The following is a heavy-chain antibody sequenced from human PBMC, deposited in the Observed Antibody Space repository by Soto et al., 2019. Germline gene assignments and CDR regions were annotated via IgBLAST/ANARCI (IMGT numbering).Heavy chain of an antibody. CDR2: ISSSGNSI. D-gene: IGHD6-13*01. CDR1: GFTSSDYY. V-gene: IGHV3-11*01. CDR3: ARRAAAGRSFDY. J-gene: IGHJ4*02. Sequence: PGGSLRLSCAASGFTSSDYYMTWIRQAPGKGLEWVSYISSSGNSIYYADSVRGRFTVSRDNAKNSLFLQMNSLRAEDTAVYYCARRAAAGRSFDYWGLGTLVTVSS.